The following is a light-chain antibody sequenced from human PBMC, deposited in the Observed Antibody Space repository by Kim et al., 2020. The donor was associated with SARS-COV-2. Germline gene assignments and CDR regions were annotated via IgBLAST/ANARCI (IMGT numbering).Light chain of an antibody. Sequence: HGQSATISCTGTTSDVGGHNYVAWYQQHPGKAPKLLLYDVTKRPSGVPDRFSGSKSGNTASLTISGLQAEDEADYYCCSYSGSYVFGTGTQLTVL. CDR1: TSDVGGHNY. V-gene: IGLV2-11*03. CDR3: CSYSGSYV. CDR2: DVT. J-gene: IGLJ1*01.